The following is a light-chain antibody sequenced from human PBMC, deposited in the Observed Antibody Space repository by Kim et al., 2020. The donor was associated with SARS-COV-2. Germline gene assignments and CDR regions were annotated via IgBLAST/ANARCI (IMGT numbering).Light chain of an antibody. CDR2: LGS. V-gene: IGKV2-28*01. CDR1: QSLVDSYENNN. Sequence: DIVMTQSPLSLPVTPGEPASISCRSSQSLVDSYENNNLDWYLQKPGQSPQLMIHLGSNRASGVPDRFSGSGSGTDFTLKISRVEAEDVGVYYCMQSLQTPWTYGRGTKVDIK. J-gene: IGKJ1*01. CDR3: MQSLQTPWT.